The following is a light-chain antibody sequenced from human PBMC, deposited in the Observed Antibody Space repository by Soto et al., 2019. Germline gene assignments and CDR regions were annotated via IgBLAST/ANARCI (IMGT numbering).Light chain of an antibody. CDR2: DVS. CDR1: SSDVGAYNY. J-gene: IGLJ3*02. V-gene: IGLV2-14*01. CDR3: SSFTRSTTWV. Sequence: QSALTQPASVSGSLGQSITISCTGTSSDVGAYNYVSWYQQHPGEAPKLMIYDVSNRPSGVSNRFSGSKSGNTASLTISGLQAEDEADYYCSSFTRSTTWVFGGGTKLTVL.